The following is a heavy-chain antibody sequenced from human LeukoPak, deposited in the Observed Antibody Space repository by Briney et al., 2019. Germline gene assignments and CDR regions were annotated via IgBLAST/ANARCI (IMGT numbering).Heavy chain of an antibody. CDR1: GFTFSSYA. Sequence: RPGGSLRLSCAASGFTFSSYAMSWVRQAPGKGLEWVSSISTSSSYIYYADSVKGRFTISRDNAKKSLYLQMNSLRAEDTAVYYCARDGDTVLTRGYYYYMDVWGKGTTVTVSS. CDR2: ISTSSSYI. CDR3: ARDGDTVLTRGYYYYMDV. D-gene: IGHD4-23*01. J-gene: IGHJ6*03. V-gene: IGHV3-21*01.